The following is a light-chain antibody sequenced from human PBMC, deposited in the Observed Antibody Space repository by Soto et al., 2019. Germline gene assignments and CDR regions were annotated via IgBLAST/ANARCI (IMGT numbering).Light chain of an antibody. CDR2: GAS. V-gene: IGKV3-20*01. CDR3: QQYGSSPRT. CDR1: QTIFNSY. J-gene: IGKJ2*01. Sequence: ENVLTQSPGTLSLSPGDTATLSCRASQTIFNSYLAWYQQKPGQAPRLLIYGASSRATGIPDRFSGGGSGTDFTLTITRLEPEDFAVYYCQQYGSSPRTFGQGTKLEIK.